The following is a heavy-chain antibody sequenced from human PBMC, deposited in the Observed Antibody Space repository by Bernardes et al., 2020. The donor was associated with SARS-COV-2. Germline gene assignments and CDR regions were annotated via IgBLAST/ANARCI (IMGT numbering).Heavy chain of an antibody. Sequence: LSLTCTVSGGSISSGGYYWSWIRQPPGKGLEWIGYIYYSGSTYYNPSLKSRVTISVETSKNQFSLKLSSVTAADTAVYYCARVITIFGVVIGAFDIWGQGTMVTVSS. J-gene: IGHJ3*02. CDR3: ARVITIFGVVIGAFDI. CDR2: IYYSGST. V-gene: IGHV4-31*03. D-gene: IGHD3-3*01. CDR1: GGSISSGGYY.